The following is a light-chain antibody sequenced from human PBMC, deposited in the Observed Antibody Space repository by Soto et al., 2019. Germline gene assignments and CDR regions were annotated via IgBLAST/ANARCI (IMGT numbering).Light chain of an antibody. CDR1: SPNIGSNT. V-gene: IGLV1-44*01. J-gene: IGLJ2*01. CDR3: AAWDDSLNGSVV. CDR2: SNN. Sequence: QSVLTQPPSASGTPGQRVTISCSGSSPNIGSNTVNWYQQLPGTAPKLLIYSNNQRPSGVPDRFSGSKSGTSASLAISGLQSEDEGDYYCAAWDDSLNGSVVFGGGTKLTVL.